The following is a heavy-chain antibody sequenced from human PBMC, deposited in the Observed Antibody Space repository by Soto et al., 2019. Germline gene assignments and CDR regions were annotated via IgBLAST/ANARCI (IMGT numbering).Heavy chain of an antibody. CDR1: GGTFTYSA. Sequence: QVQLVQSGAEVKKPGSSVKVSCKASGGTFTYSAVSWVRQAPGQGLEWMGGIIPMFGTPNYAQKFQGRLTISEDESTSTVYIELSRLRSEDAAVYYCARGKRRDGYREYWYFDHWGRGTLFTVS. CDR3: ARGKRRDGYREYWYFDH. J-gene: IGHJ2*01. V-gene: IGHV1-69*01. CDR2: IIPMFGTP. D-gene: IGHD5-12*01.